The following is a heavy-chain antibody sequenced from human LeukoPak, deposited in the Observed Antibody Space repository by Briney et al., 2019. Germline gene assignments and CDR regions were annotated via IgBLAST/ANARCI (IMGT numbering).Heavy chain of an antibody. Sequence: GASVKVSCKASGYTFTSFDFNWVRQATGQGLEWMGWMSPNSGNTGYAQKFQDRVTMTRNNAISTAYMELTSLRSEDTAVYYCVRTPPNWGADYWGQGTLVTVSS. CDR2: MSPNSGNT. V-gene: IGHV1-8*01. CDR3: VRTPPNWGADY. J-gene: IGHJ4*02. D-gene: IGHD7-27*01. CDR1: GYTFTSFD.